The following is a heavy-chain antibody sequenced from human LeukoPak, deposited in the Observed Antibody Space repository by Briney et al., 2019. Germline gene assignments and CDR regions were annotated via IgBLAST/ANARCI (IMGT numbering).Heavy chain of an antibody. J-gene: IGHJ4*02. D-gene: IGHD3-22*01. CDR1: GFTFSSYS. Sequence: GGSLRLSCAASGFTFSSYSMNWVRQAPGKGLEWVSSISSSSSYIYYVDSVKGRFTISRDNAKNSLYLQMNSLRAEDTAVYYCARDTARDYYDSRGGDYWGQGTLVTVSS. CDR3: ARDTARDYYDSRGGDY. V-gene: IGHV3-21*01. CDR2: ISSSSSYI.